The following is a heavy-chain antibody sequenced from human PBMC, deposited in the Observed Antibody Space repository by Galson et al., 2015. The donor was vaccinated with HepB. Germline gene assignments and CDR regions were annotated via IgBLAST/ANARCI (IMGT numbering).Heavy chain of an antibody. CDR2: IDPADSET. Sequence: QSGAEVKKPGESLRISCKGSGYRFTTYWINWVRQVPGKGLEWMGRIDPADSETNYSPSFQGHVTFSVDKSINTAHLQWSSLKASDTAMYYCAGFLGGEFDPWGQGTLVTVTS. D-gene: IGHD2-15*01. CDR3: AGFLGGEFDP. V-gene: IGHV5-10-1*01. CDR1: GYRFTTYW. J-gene: IGHJ5*02.